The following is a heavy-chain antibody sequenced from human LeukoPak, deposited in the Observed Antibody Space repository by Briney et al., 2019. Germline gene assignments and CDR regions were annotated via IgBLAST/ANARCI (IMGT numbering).Heavy chain of an antibody. V-gene: IGHV3-53*01. Sequence: PGGSLRLSCAASGITVSSNYMNRVRQAPGKGLEWVSVIYSGGSTYYADSVKGRFTISRDNSKNTVYLQMNSLRAEDTAVYYCARDLAHTQSFDIWGRGTMVTVSS. CDR2: IYSGGST. CDR1: GITVSSNY. CDR3: ARDLAHTQSFDI. J-gene: IGHJ3*02. D-gene: IGHD2-2*02.